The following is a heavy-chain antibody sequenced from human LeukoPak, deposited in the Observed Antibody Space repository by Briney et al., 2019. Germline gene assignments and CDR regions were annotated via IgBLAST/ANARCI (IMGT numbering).Heavy chain of an antibody. CDR2: IYYTGST. CDR3: VVDGAMDH. CDR1: GGSISTENYD. V-gene: IGHV4-39*01. D-gene: IGHD3-16*01. Sequence: SETLSLTCTDSGGSISTENYDWGWIRQPPGKGLEWIGNIYYTGSTNYNPSLKGRVTISVDTLKNQFSLRLTSMTAADTAVYYCVVDGAMDHWSQGTLVTVSS. J-gene: IGHJ4*02.